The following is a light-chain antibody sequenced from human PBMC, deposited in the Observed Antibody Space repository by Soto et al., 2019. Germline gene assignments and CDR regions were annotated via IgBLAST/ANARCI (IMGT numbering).Light chain of an antibody. V-gene: IGKV3-20*01. J-gene: IGKJ1*01. CDR3: HQFSPPPM. CDR2: GAS. Sequence: EIVLTQSPGTLSLSPGERATLSCRASQRVSGNCVAWYQHRPGQAPRLLIYGASNRATGIPDRFSGSGSGTGFFPTSSRLDPEDLAVYYYHQFSPPPMFGQGPKVQTK. CDR1: QRVSGNC.